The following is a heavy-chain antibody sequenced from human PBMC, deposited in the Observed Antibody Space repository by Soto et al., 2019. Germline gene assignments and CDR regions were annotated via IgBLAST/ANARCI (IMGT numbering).Heavy chain of an antibody. J-gene: IGHJ1*01. V-gene: IGHV3-23*01. Sequence: PGGSRRLSCAASGFTFSSYAMSWVRQAPGKGLEWVSAISGSRGITYYADSVKGRFTISRDNSKNTLYLQMNSLRAEDTAVYYCARDVESSGRLEYFQHWGQGTLVTVSS. CDR2: ISGSRGIT. CDR1: GFTFSSYA. D-gene: IGHD3-22*01. CDR3: ARDVESSGRLEYFQH.